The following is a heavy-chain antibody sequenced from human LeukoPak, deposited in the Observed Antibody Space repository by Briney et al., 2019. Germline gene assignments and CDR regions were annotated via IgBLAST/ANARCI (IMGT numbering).Heavy chain of an antibody. CDR3: ARVRLGFAVDY. CDR1: GGSISGNAYS. J-gene: IGHJ4*02. Sequence: SDTLSLTCAVSGGSISGNAYSWSWIRQPPGKALEWIGTIYFSGSTFSNPSLRSRVTISADMSRNQFSLKMSSVTAADTAVYYCARVRLGFAVDYWGQGTLVTVSS. V-gene: IGHV4-39*01. D-gene: IGHD3-10*01. CDR2: IYFSGST.